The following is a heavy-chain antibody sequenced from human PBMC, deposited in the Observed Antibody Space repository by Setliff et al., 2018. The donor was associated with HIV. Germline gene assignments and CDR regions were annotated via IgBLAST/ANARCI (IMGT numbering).Heavy chain of an antibody. J-gene: IGHJ6*02. Sequence: GESLTISCAASGFAFDNYCMTWIRQAPGKGLEWVSAIGGSTGSTYYADSVKGRFTISTDNSKNTLYLQMNSLRAEDTAVHYCAKPLTQWGVSPYHYAVDVWGQGTTVTVSS. CDR2: IGGSTGST. V-gene: IGHV3-23*01. CDR3: AKPLTQWGVSPYHYAVDV. CDR1: GFAFDNYC. D-gene: IGHD1-26*01.